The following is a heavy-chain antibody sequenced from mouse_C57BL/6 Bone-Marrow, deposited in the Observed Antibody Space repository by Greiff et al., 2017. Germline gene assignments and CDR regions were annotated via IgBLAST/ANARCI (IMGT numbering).Heavy chain of an antibody. D-gene: IGHD1-1*01. V-gene: IGHV5-9-1*02. CDR1: GFTFSSYA. CDR2: ISSGGDYI. CDR3: TRDRAYYYSSSHFDY. Sequence: EVQRVESGEGLVKPGGSLKLSCAASGFTFSSYAMSWVRQTPEKRLAWVAYISSGGDYIYYADTVKGRFTISRDNARNTLYLQMSSLKSEDTAMYYCTRDRAYYYSSSHFDYWGQGTTLTVSS. J-gene: IGHJ2*01.